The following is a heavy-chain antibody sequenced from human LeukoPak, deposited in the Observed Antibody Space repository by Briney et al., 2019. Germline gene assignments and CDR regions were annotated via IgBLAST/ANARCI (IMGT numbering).Heavy chain of an antibody. CDR2: IIPILGIA. J-gene: IGHJ6*02. D-gene: IGHD3-10*01. V-gene: IGHV1-69*04. CDR3: ARGGSGSYYYYYYYGMDV. CDR1: GGTFSSYA. Sequence: ASVKVSCKASGGTFSSYAISWVRQAPGQGLEWMGRIIPILGIANYAQKFQGRVTITADKSTSTAYMELSSLRSEDTAVYYCARGGSGSYYYYYYYGMDVWGQGTTVTVSS.